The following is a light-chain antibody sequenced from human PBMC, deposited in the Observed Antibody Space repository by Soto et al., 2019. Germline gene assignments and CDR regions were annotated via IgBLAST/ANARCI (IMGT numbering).Light chain of an antibody. V-gene: IGKV1-5*03. CDR1: QSISSW. Sequence: DIQMTQCPSTLSASVGDRVTITCRASQSISSWLAWYQQKPGTAPKLLIYKASTLESGVPSRFSGIRSGTEFTLTVSSLQTDDVATYYCQQYNSSTWTFGQGTKVDI. CDR3: QQYNSSTWT. J-gene: IGKJ1*01. CDR2: KAS.